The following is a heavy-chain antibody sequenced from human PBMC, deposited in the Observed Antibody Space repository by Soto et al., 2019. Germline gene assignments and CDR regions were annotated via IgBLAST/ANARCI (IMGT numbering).Heavy chain of an antibody. Sequence: EVQLVESGGGLIQPGGSLRLSCAVSGFTVSNNYMSWVRQAPGKGLEGVSVIYSGGYTAYGDSVKGRFTISRDNSKNTQYPQINTRRADGAAVYYGAPRGGGGGYWGQGTLVTVSS. D-gene: IGHD3-10*01. CDR3: APRGGGGGY. CDR1: GFTVSNNY. V-gene: IGHV3-53*01. J-gene: IGHJ4*02. CDR2: IYSGGYT.